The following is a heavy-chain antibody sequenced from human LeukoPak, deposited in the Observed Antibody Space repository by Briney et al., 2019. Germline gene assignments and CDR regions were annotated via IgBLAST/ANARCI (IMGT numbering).Heavy chain of an antibody. CDR2: IYHSGST. CDR1: GGSISTYY. D-gene: IGHD6-6*01. CDR3: ARGGAARLHFQN. Sequence: SETLSLTCTASGGSISTYYWNWIRQPPGRGLEWIGYIYHSGSTNYNPSLQSRVTISVDTSKNQFSLNLNSVTAADTAVYYCARGGAARLHFQNWGQGTLVTVSS. V-gene: IGHV4-59*01. J-gene: IGHJ1*01.